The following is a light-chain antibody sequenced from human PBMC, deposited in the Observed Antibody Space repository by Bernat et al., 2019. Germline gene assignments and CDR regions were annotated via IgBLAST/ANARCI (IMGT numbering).Light chain of an antibody. V-gene: IGLV1-40*01. CDR2: GNS. Sequence: QSVLTQPPSVSGAPGQRVTISCTGSSSNIGAGYDVHWYQQLPGTAPKLLIYGNSNRPSGVPDRFSGSKFGTSASLAITGLQAEDEADYYCRSYDSSLSGSVFGGGTKLTVL. J-gene: IGLJ3*02. CDR3: RSYDSSLSGSV. CDR1: SSNIGAGYD.